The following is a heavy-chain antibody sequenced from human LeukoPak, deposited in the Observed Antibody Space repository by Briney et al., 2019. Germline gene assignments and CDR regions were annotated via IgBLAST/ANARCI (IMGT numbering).Heavy chain of an antibody. D-gene: IGHD1-1*01. J-gene: IGHJ4*02. V-gene: IGHV1-18*01. Sequence: GASVKVSCKASGYTFTSYGISWVRQAPGQGLEWMGWISAYNGNTNYAQKLQGRVTMTTDTSTSTAYMELSRLRSDDTAVYYCARGYRNWNDKVLAYWGQGTLVTVSS. CDR3: ARGYRNWNDKVLAY. CDR1: GYTFTSYG. CDR2: ISAYNGNT.